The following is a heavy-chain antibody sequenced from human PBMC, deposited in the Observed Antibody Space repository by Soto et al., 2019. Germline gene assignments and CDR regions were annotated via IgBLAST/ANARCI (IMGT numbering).Heavy chain of an antibody. J-gene: IGHJ5*02. CDR3: AAYARYGSTGKFDP. Sequence: SGKVSCRVSGYTVTSFGFTWVRQAPGQGLEWMGWISAYDAITYYAPNLQGRVTMTSDTSTDTAYMELSSLRSEDTAVYYCAAYARYGSTGKFDPWGQGTLVTVSS. CDR1: GYTVTSFG. CDR2: ISAYDAIT. D-gene: IGHD3-10*01. V-gene: IGHV1-18*04.